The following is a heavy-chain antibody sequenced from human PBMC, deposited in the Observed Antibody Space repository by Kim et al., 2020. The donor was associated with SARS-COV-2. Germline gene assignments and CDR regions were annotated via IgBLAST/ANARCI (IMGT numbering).Heavy chain of an antibody. J-gene: IGHJ3*02. CDR2: ISGNGIST. CDR1: GFTFSNYA. CDR3: VRGVSRYGFDI. D-gene: IGHD2-21*01. V-gene: IGHV3-64D*06. Sequence: GGSLRLSCSASGFTFSNYAMHWVRQAPGKGLEYLSAISGNGISTYYADSVKGRFTLSRDNSKNTLNLQMSSLRAEDTAVYYCVRGVSRYGFDIWGQGTMVTVSS.